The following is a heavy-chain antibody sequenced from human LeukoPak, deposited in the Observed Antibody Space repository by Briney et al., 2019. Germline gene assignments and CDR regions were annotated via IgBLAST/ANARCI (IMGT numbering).Heavy chain of an antibody. CDR2: IYYSGST. Sequence: PSQTLSLTCTVSGGSISSGGYYRSWIRQPPGKGLEWIGYIYYSGSTNYNPSLKSRVTISVDTSKNQFSLKLSSVTAADTAVYYCARAPITMIVVRPWAFDIWGQGTMVTVSS. D-gene: IGHD3-22*01. CDR1: GGSISSGGYY. CDR3: ARAPITMIVVRPWAFDI. J-gene: IGHJ3*02. V-gene: IGHV4-61*08.